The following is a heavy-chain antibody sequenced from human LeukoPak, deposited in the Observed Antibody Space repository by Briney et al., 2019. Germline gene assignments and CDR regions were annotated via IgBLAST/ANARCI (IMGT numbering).Heavy chain of an antibody. Sequence: ASVKVSCKASGYTFTSYAMHWVRQAPGQRLEWMGWINAGNGNTKYSRKFQGRVTITRDTSASTTYMELSSLRSEDTAVYYCARDGLYGSGSYPLDYWGQGTLVTVSS. CDR3: ARDGLYGSGSYPLDY. CDR1: GYTFTSYA. J-gene: IGHJ4*02. D-gene: IGHD3-10*01. CDR2: INAGNGNT. V-gene: IGHV1-3*01.